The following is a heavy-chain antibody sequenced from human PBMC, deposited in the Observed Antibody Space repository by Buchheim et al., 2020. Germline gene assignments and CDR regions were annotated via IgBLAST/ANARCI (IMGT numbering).Heavy chain of an antibody. CDR3: ARILGYCSSTSCPRGAELYYYGMDV. V-gene: IGHV3-30*02. Sequence: QVQLVESGGGVVQPGRSLRLSCAASGFTFSSYGMHWVRQAPGKGLEWVAFIRYDGSNKYYADSVKGRFTISRDTSKNKLYLQMNSLRTEDTAVYYCARILGYCSSTSCPRGAELYYYGMDVWGQGTT. CDR2: IRYDGSNK. D-gene: IGHD2-2*01. CDR1: GFTFSSYG. J-gene: IGHJ6*02.